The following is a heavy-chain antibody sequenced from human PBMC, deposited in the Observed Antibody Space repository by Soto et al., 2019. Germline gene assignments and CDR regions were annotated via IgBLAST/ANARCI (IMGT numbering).Heavy chain of an antibody. D-gene: IGHD5-18*01. CDR2: IIPNLGIA. Sequence: QVQLVQSGAEVKKPGSSVKVSCKASGGTFSSYTISWVRQAPGQGLEWMGRIIPNLGIANYAQKFQGRVTITADKSTSTAYMELSSLRSEDTAVYYCARDVDTAQWGMDVWGQGTTVTVSS. J-gene: IGHJ6*02. CDR3: ARDVDTAQWGMDV. CDR1: GGTFSSYT. V-gene: IGHV1-69*08.